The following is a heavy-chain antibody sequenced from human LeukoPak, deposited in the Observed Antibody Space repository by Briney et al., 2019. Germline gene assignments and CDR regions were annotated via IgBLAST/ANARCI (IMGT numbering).Heavy chain of an antibody. J-gene: IGHJ4*02. Sequence: KPSETLSLTCAVYGGSFSGYYWSWIRQPPGKGLEWIGEINHSGSTNYNPSLKSRVTISVDTSKNQFSLKLSSVTAADTAVYYCARVRLGSSHYLDYWGQGTLVTVSS. D-gene: IGHD1-26*01. V-gene: IGHV4-34*01. CDR2: INHSGST. CDR1: GGSFSGYY. CDR3: ARVRLGSSHYLDY.